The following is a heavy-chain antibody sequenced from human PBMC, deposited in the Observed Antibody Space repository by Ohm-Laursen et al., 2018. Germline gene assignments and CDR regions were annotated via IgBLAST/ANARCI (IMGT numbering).Heavy chain of an antibody. CDR1: GFTFDDYA. D-gene: IGHD3-16*01. J-gene: IGHJ4*02. Sequence: SLRLSCSAPGFTFDDYAMHWVRQAPGKGLEWVSGISWNSGSIGYADSVKGRFTISRDNAKNSLYLQMNSLRAEDTALYYCATGYTGSNTYYFDYWGQGTLVTVSS. CDR2: ISWNSGSI. V-gene: IGHV3-9*01. CDR3: ATGYTGSNTYYFDY.